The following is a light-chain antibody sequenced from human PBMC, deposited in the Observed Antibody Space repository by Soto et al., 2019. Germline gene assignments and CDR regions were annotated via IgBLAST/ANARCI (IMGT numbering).Light chain of an antibody. CDR1: QSVSSN. Sequence: EIVMTQSPATLSVSPGERATLSCRASQSVSSNVAWYQQKPGQAPRLLIYGASTRATGTPARFSGSGSGTEFTLTISSLQSEDFAVYYCQQYNKWYTFGQGTKLEIK. J-gene: IGKJ2*01. CDR3: QQYNKWYT. V-gene: IGKV3-15*01. CDR2: GAS.